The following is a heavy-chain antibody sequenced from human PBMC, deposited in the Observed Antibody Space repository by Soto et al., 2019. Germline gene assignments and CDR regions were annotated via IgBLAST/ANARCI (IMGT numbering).Heavy chain of an antibody. D-gene: IGHD2-15*01. CDR1: GFTFSSYW. CDR2: INSDGSST. CDR3: VRTSLVVAAATREDY. J-gene: IGHJ4*02. V-gene: IGHV3-74*01. Sequence: EVQLVESGGGLVQPGGSLRLSCAASGFTFSSYWMHWVRQAPGKGLVWVSRINSDGSSTSDVDSVKGRFTISRDNAKNTLYLQMNSLRAEDTAVYYCVRTSLVVAAATREDYWGQGTLVTVSS.